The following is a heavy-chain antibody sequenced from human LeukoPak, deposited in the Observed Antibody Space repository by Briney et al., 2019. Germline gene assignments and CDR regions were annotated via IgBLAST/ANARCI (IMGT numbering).Heavy chain of an antibody. CDR3: AKWFGLEGAFDI. Sequence: GGSLRLSCAASGFTFSSYAMHWVRQAPGKGLEYVSAISSNGGSTYYANSVKGRFTISRVNSKNTLYLQMGSLRAEDMAVYYCAKWFGLEGAFDIWGQGTMVTVSS. D-gene: IGHD3-10*01. CDR2: ISSNGGST. V-gene: IGHV3-64*01. J-gene: IGHJ3*02. CDR1: GFTFSSYA.